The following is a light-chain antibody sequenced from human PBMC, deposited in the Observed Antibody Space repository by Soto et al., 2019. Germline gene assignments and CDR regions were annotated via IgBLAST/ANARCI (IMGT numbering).Light chain of an antibody. CDR2: EGS. CDR3: CSYAGSSTFVV. V-gene: IGLV2-23*03. Sequence: QSALTQPASVSGSPGQSFTISCTGTSSDVGSYNLVSWYQQHPGKAPKLRIYEGSKRPSGVSNRFSGSKSGNTASLTISGLQAEDEADYYCCSYAGSSTFVVFGGGTKVTVL. J-gene: IGLJ2*01. CDR1: SSDVGSYNL.